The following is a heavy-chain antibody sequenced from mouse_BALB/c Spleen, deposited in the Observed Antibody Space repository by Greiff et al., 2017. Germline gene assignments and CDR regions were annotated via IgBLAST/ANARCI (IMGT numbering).Heavy chain of an antibody. CDR3: ASTTVVRRYWYFDV. V-gene: IGHV3-8*02. D-gene: IGHD1-1*01. CDR1: GDSITSGY. J-gene: IGHJ1*01. CDR2: ISYSGST. Sequence: EVQLQQSGPSLVKPSQTLSLTCSVTGDSITSGYWNWIRKFPGNKLEYMGYISYSGSTYYNPSLKSRISITRDTSKNQYYLQLNSVTTEDTATYYCASTTVVRRYWYFDVWGAGTTVTVSS.